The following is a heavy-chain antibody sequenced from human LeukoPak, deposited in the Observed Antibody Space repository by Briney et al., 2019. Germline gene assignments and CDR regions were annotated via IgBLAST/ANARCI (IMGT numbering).Heavy chain of an antibody. CDR1: GFTFSSYW. CDR3: AVIVAAGTGGFDS. CDR2: IKQDGSGK. Sequence: SGGSLRLSCAASGFTFSSYWMSWVRQAPGKGLEWVANIKQDGSGKNYVDSVKGRFTISRDNAKSSLYLQMNSLRVEDTALYYCAVIVAAGTGGFDSWGQGTLVTASS. V-gene: IGHV3-7*01. J-gene: IGHJ4*02. D-gene: IGHD6-13*01.